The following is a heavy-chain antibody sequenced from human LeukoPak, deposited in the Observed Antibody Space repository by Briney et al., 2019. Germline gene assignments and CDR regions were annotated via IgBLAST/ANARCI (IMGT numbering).Heavy chain of an antibody. D-gene: IGHD6-6*01. J-gene: IGHJ6*02. CDR3: ARASSGRNYYYYDMDV. CDR2: INHSGST. Sequence: SETLSLTCAVYGGSFSGYYWSWIRQPPGKGLEWIGEINHSGSTNYNPSLKSRVTISIDTSKNQFSLKLSSVTAADTAVYYCARASSGRNYYYYDMDVWGQGTTVTVPS. V-gene: IGHV4-34*01. CDR1: GGSFSGYY.